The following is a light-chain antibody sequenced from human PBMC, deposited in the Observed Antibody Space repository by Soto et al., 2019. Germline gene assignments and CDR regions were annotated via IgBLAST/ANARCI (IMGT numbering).Light chain of an antibody. CDR3: SSYTSSSTHV. J-gene: IGLJ1*01. Sequence: QSALTQPASVSGSPGQSITISCTGTSSDIGAFTFVSWYQQHPGKVPKLMIFDVNRRPSGVSDRFSGSKSGNTASLTISGLQAEDEGDYCSSYTSSSTHVFGCGTKLTVL. CDR1: SSDIGAFTF. CDR2: DVN. V-gene: IGLV2-14*03.